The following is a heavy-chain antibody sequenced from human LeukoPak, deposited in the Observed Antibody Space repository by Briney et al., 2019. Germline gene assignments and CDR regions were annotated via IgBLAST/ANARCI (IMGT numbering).Heavy chain of an antibody. CDR1: GYTFTSYG. CDR3: ARVRDYGGIGEDY. J-gene: IGHJ4*02. D-gene: IGHD3-16*01. V-gene: IGHV1-18*01. CDR2: ISAYNGNT. Sequence: GASVKVSCKASGYTFTSYGISWVRQAPGQGLECMGWISAYNGNTNYAQRFQGRVTMTTDTSTSTAYMELRSLRSDDTAVEYCARVRDYGGIGEDYWGQGTLVTVSS.